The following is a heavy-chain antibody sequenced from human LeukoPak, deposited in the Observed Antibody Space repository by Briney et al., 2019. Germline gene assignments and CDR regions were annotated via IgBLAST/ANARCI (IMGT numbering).Heavy chain of an antibody. CDR3: AKSYSGSYYVIDY. Sequence: PGGSLRLSCAASGFTFSNFAMNWVRQAPGKGLEWVSTISGSGGSTYYADSVKGRFTISRDNSKNTLYLQMNSLRTEDTAVYYCAKSYSGSYYVIDYWGQGTLVTVSS. CDR1: GFTFSNFA. CDR2: ISGSGGST. J-gene: IGHJ4*02. D-gene: IGHD1-26*01. V-gene: IGHV3-23*01.